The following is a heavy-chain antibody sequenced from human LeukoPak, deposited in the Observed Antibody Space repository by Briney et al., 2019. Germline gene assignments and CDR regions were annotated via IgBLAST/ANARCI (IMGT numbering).Heavy chain of an antibody. J-gene: IGHJ3*02. Sequence: ASVKVSCKASGYTFTSYYMHWVRQAPGQGLEWMGIINPSGGSTSYAQKFQGRVTITADKSTSTVYMELSSLRSEDTAVYYCARGYYYDSGSYGWRAVDMWGHGTVVTVSS. CDR2: INPSGGST. V-gene: IGHV1-46*01. D-gene: IGHD3-10*01. CDR1: GYTFTSYY. CDR3: ARGYYYDSGSYGWRAVDM.